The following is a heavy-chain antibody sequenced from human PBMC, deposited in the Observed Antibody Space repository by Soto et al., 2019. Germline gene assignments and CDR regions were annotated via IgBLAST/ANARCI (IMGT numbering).Heavy chain of an antibody. CDR3: ARAPNPWGHFHN. D-gene: IGHD3-16*01. CDR1: GASISSNYW. J-gene: IGHJ1*01. V-gene: IGHV4-4*02. CDR2: IDHSGSM. Sequence: QVQLQESGPGLVKPSGTLSLTCAVSGASISSNYWWRWVRQPPGKGLEWIADIDHSGSMNYNPSLRSRATKSIHKSKNQLSMKLKSVTTADTAVYYCARAPNPWGHFHNGSEGTLVIVSS.